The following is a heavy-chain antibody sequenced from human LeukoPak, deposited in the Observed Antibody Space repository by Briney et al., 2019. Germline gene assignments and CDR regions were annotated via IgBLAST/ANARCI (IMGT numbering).Heavy chain of an antibody. CDR1: GYTFTSYD. Sequence: GASVKVSCKASGYTFTSYDINWVRQATGQGLEWMGWMNPNSGNTGYAQKFQGRVTMTRNTSISTAYMELSSLRSEDTAVYYCARDPVDIVATGPYYYYMDVWGKGTTVTVSS. J-gene: IGHJ6*03. CDR2: MNPNSGNT. CDR3: ARDPVDIVATGPYYYYMDV. V-gene: IGHV1-8*01. D-gene: IGHD5-12*01.